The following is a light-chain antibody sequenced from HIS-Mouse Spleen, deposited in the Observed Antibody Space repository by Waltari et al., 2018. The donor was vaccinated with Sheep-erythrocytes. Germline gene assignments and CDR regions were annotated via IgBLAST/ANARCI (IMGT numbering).Light chain of an antibody. J-gene: IGLJ3*02. CDR1: SSNFGNNY. CDR3: GTWDSSLSAGRV. V-gene: IGLV1-51*01. CDR2: ENN. Sequence: QSVLTQPPSVSAAPGQKVTISCPGSSSNFGNNYLPWYQQLPGRAPKLLIYENNKRPSAIPDRFSGSKSGTSATLGITGLQTGDEADYYCGTWDSSLSAGRVFGGGTKLTVL.